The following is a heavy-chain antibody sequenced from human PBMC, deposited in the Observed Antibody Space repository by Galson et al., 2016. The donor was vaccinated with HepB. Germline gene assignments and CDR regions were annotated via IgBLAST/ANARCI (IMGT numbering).Heavy chain of an antibody. CDR3: AKNREYYDFWTGYSEWGPFDS. CDR1: GFTFSSYA. J-gene: IGHJ5*01. D-gene: IGHD3-3*01. Sequence: SLRLSCAASGFTFSSYAMTWVRQAAGKGLEWVSSIGAGGTDTLYADSVKGRFSISRDNSKKTLYLQMNSLRAEDTAIYYCAKNREYYDFWTGYSEWGPFDSWGQGSLVTVSS. V-gene: IGHV3-23*01. CDR2: IGAGGTDT.